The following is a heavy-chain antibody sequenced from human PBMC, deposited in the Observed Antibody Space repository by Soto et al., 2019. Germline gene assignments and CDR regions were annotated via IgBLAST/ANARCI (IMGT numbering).Heavy chain of an antibody. CDR1: GYSFTSYW. J-gene: IGHJ6*02. CDR2: IDPSDSYT. CDR3: ARRVSGYDFWSGYGMDV. V-gene: IGHV5-10-1*01. Sequence: GESLKISCXGSGYSFTSYWISWVRQMPGKGLEWMGRIDPSDSYTNYSPSFQGHVTISADKSISTAYLQWSSLKASDTAMYYCARRVSGYDFWSGYGMDVWGQGTTVTVSS. D-gene: IGHD3-3*01.